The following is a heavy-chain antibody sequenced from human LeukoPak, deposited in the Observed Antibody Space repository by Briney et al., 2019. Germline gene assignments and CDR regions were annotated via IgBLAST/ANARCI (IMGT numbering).Heavy chain of an antibody. V-gene: IGHV1-69*02. CDR1: GGTFSSYT. CDR3: ANNVRAGYSY. J-gene: IGHJ4*02. CDR2: IIPITGIT. Sequence: ASVKVSCKASGGTFSSYTISWVRQAPGQGLEWMGRIIPITGITNYAQKFQGRVTITADKSTSTAYMELSSLRSEDTAVYYCANNVRAGYSYWGQGTLVTVSS. D-gene: IGHD5-24*01.